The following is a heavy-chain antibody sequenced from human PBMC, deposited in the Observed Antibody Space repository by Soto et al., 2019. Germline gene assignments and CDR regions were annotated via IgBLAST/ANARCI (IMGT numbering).Heavy chain of an antibody. Sequence: QAQLVQSGAEVKKPGASVKVSCKASRYTFTSYAMHWVRQAPGQRLEWMGWINAGNGNRKYSQKFQGRVTITRDTSASTAYMELSSLRSEDTAVYYCARDPSGYYGMDVWGQGTTVTVSS. V-gene: IGHV1-3*01. CDR3: ARDPSGYYGMDV. CDR1: RYTFTSYA. J-gene: IGHJ6*02. D-gene: IGHD3-10*01. CDR2: INAGNGNR.